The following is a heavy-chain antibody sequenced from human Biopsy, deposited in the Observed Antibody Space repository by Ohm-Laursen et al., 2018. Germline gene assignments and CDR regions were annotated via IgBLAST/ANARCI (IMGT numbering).Heavy chain of an antibody. CDR2: INHSGRT. D-gene: IGHD3-22*01. CDR3: VRGVDYYDPYHYYALDV. J-gene: IGHJ6*02. Sequence: PPGTLSLTCAVYGDSFNGYYWSWIRQTPGKGLEWIGEINHSGRTNYNPSLKSRITISVNTSKNQFSLKVRPVTAADTAVYYCVRGVDYYDPYHYYALDVWGQGTTVTVSS. CDR1: GDSFNGYY. V-gene: IGHV4-34*01.